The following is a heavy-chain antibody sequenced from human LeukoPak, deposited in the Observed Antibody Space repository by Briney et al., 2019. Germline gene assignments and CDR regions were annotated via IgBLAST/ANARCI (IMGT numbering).Heavy chain of an antibody. J-gene: IGHJ6*03. CDR2: IYYSGST. Sequence: MPSETLSLTCTVSGGSISSGDYYWSWIRQPPGKGLEWIGYIYYSGSTYYNPSLKSRFTISVDTSKNQFSLKLSSVTAADTAVYYCARVRVQLWPPYYMDVWGKGTTVTVSS. CDR1: GGSISSGDYY. CDR3: ARVRVQLWPPYYMDV. D-gene: IGHD5-18*01. V-gene: IGHV4-30-4*08.